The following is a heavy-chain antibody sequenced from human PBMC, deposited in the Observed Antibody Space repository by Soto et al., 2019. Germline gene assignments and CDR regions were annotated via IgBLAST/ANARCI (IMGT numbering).Heavy chain of an antibody. CDR3: ARLFNRARDSRPLSRYYGMDV. D-gene: IGHD6-13*01. Sequence: PGESLKISCKGSGYSFTSYWIGWVRQMPGKGLEWMGIIYPGDSDTRYSPSFQGQVTISADKSISTAYLQWSSLKASDTAMYYCARLFNRARDSRPLSRYYGMDVWGQGTTVTVSS. V-gene: IGHV5-51*01. CDR2: IYPGDSDT. CDR1: GYSFTSYW. J-gene: IGHJ6*02.